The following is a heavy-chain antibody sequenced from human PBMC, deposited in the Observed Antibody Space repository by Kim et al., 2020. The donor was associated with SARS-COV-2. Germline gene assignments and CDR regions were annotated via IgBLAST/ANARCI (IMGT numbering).Heavy chain of an antibody. CDR3: ARGLGYSSVRD. D-gene: IGHD6-25*01. J-gene: IGHJ4*02. V-gene: IGHV4-59*09. Sequence: NYNPSLKSRVTISVDTSKNQFSLKLSSVTAADTAVYYCARGLGYSSVRDWGQGTLVTVSS.